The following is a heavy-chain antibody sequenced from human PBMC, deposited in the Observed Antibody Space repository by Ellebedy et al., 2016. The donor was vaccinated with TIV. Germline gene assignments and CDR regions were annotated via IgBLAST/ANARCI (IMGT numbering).Heavy chain of an antibody. D-gene: IGHD1-26*01. CDR1: GYTFTGYF. CDR3: ARAKRGGSYFDY. CDR2: INPNSGDT. J-gene: IGHJ4*02. V-gene: IGHV1-2*04. Sequence: AASVKVSCKLSGYTFTGYFIHWMRQAPGQGLEWMGWINPNSGDTYFALKFQDWVTMSRDTSISTAYMELSSLGSNDTAVYYCARAKRGGSYFDYWGQGTLVTVSS.